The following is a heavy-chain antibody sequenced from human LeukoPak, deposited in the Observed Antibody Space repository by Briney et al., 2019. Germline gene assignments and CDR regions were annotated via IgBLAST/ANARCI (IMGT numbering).Heavy chain of an antibody. V-gene: IGHV4-34*01. Sequence: SETLSLTCAVYGGSFSGYYWSWIRQPPGKGLEWIGEINHSGSTNYNPSLKSRVTISVDTSKNQFSLKLSSVTAADTAVYYCARARREMVDYWGQGTLVTVSS. D-gene: IGHD5-24*01. J-gene: IGHJ4*02. CDR3: ARARREMVDY. CDR2: INHSGST. CDR1: GGSFSGYY.